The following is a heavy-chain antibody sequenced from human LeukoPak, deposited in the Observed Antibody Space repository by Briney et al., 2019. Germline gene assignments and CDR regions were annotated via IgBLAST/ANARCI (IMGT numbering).Heavy chain of an antibody. Sequence: SETLSLTCAVYGGSFSGYYWSWIRQPPGKGLEWIGEINHSGSTNYNPSLKSRVTISVDTSKNQFSLKLSSVTAADTAVYHCAHSSGWYQNWFDPWGQGTLVTVSS. CDR1: GGSFSGYY. V-gene: IGHV4-34*01. CDR2: INHSGST. D-gene: IGHD6-19*01. J-gene: IGHJ5*02. CDR3: AHSSGWYQNWFDP.